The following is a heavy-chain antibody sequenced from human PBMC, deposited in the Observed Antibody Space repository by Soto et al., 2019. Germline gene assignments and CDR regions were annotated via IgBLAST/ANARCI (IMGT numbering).Heavy chain of an antibody. Sequence: QVQLQESGPGLVKPSQTLSLTCTVSGGSISSGGYYWSWIRQHPGKGLEWIGYIYYSGSTYYNPSLKSRVTISVDTSMNQFSLKLSSVTAADTAVYYCARVGSGDSHNAFDIWGQGTMVTVSS. V-gene: IGHV4-31*03. D-gene: IGHD3-10*01. CDR3: ARVGSGDSHNAFDI. CDR1: GGSISSGGYY. J-gene: IGHJ3*02. CDR2: IYYSGST.